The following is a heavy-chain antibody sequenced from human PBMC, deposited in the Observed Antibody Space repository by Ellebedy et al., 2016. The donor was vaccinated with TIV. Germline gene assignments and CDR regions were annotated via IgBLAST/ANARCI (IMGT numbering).Heavy chain of an antibody. Sequence: KVSXXGSGYSFTSYWIGWVRQMPGKGLEWMGIIYPGDSDTRYSPSFQGQVTISADKSISTAYLQWSSLKASDTAMYYCARRAVSYYYMDVWGKGTTVTVSS. CDR2: IYPGDSDT. CDR3: ARRAVSYYYMDV. J-gene: IGHJ6*03. CDR1: GYSFTSYW. V-gene: IGHV5-51*01. D-gene: IGHD3-10*01.